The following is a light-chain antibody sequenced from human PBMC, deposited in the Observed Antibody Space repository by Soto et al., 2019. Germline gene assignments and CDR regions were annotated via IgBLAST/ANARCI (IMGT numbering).Light chain of an antibody. CDR3: QQYNDWPLT. J-gene: IGKJ1*01. V-gene: IGKV3-15*01. CDR2: GAF. Sequence: EIVMTQSPVTLSVSPGERATLSCRASQSVSSNLAWYQQKPGQAPSLLIYGAFTRATGIPARFSGTGSGTEFTLIISSLQSEDFALYYCQQYNDWPLTFGQGTKVDIK. CDR1: QSVSSN.